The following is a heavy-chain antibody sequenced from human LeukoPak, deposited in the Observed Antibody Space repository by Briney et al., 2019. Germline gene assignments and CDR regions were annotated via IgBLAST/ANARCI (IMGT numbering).Heavy chain of an antibody. V-gene: IGHV3-15*01. CDR3: AKHIYGVVSIQQ. J-gene: IGHJ1*01. CDR2: IRSKTDGGTT. Sequence: GGSLRLSCAASGFTFRDAWMTWVREAPGKGLEWVGRIRSKTDGGTTDYAVSVQGRFTISRDDSKNTLYLQMSSLKTEDTAVYYCAKHIYGVVSIQQWGQGTLVTVSS. CDR1: GFTFRDAW. D-gene: IGHD3-3*01.